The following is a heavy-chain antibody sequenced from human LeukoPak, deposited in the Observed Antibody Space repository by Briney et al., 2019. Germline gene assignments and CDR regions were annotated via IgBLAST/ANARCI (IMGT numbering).Heavy chain of an antibody. CDR2: ISYIGST. J-gene: IGHJ3*02. CDR1: TDTFSNHS. CDR3: ARDLVTVTKGFDI. D-gene: IGHD4-17*01. V-gene: IGHV4-59*11. Sequence: SETLSLTCAASTDTFSNHSWTWIRQPPGKGLEWIGYISYIGSTNYNPSLKSRVTISIDTSKNQFSLKLSSVTAADTAVYYCARDLVTVTKGFDIWGQGTMVSVSS.